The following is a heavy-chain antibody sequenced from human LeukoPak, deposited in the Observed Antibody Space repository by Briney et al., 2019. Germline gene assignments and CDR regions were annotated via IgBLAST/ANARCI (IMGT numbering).Heavy chain of an antibody. CDR3: ARDHGSGWYVDYFDY. D-gene: IGHD6-19*01. J-gene: IGHJ4*02. CDR1: GFTFSRYY. Sequence: GGSLRLSCAASGFTFSRYYMTWVRQAPGKGLEWVANIKQDGSEKYCLDSVKGRFTISRDNAENSLYLQMNSLRAEDTALYYCARDHGSGWYVDYFDYWGQGTLVTVSS. CDR2: IKQDGSEK. V-gene: IGHV3-7*01.